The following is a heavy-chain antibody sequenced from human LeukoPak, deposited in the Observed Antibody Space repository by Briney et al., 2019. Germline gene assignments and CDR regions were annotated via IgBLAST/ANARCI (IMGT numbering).Heavy chain of an antibody. Sequence: SETLSLTCTVSGGSISSYYWSWIRQPPGKGLEWIGYIYYSGSTNYNPSLKSRVTISVDTSKNQFSLKLSSVTAADTAVYYCARGRSYDFWSGYGSQIYFDYWGQGTLVTVSS. D-gene: IGHD3-3*01. CDR1: GGSISSYY. CDR2: IYYSGST. CDR3: ARGRSYDFWSGYGSQIYFDY. V-gene: IGHV4-59*01. J-gene: IGHJ4*02.